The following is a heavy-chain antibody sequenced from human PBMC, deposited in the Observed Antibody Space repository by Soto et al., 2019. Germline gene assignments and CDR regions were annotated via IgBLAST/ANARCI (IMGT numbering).Heavy chain of an antibody. J-gene: IGHJ4*02. CDR3: ATRFGPYDFWSGSPFDY. CDR1: GFTFSSYG. CDR2: ISYDGSNK. D-gene: IGHD3-3*01. V-gene: IGHV3-30*03. Sequence: GGSLRLSCAASGFTFSSYGMHWVRQAPGKGLEWVAVISYDGSNKYYADSVKGRFTISRDNSKNTLYLQMNSLRAEDTAVYYCATRFGPYDFWSGSPFDYWGQGT.